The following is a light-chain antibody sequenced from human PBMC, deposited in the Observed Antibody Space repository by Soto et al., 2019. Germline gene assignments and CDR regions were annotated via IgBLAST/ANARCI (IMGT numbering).Light chain of an antibody. V-gene: IGKV1-5*01. CDR1: QRISTW. J-gene: IGKJ1*01. CDR2: GAS. Sequence: DIQSPLFPSTLSAYVGDRVIFTCRASQRISTWLAWDQQKPGKAPKLLIYGASSLQSDVPSRFSGSGSGTEFTLTICALQTYDFASYYCQQYMNYATFGQGTKVEIK. CDR3: QQYMNYAT.